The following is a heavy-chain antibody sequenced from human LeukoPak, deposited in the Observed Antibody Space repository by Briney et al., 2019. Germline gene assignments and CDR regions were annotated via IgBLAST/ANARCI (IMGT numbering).Heavy chain of an antibody. J-gene: IGHJ4*02. CDR1: GGSISSYY. V-gene: IGHV4-59*08. CDR2: IYYSGST. Sequence: SETLSPTCTVSGGSISSYYWSWIRQPPGKGLEWIGYIYYSGSTNYNPSLKSRVTISVDTSKNQFSLKLASVTAADTAIYYCARHKSGSYYSFDYWGQGTLVTVSS. D-gene: IGHD1-26*01. CDR3: ARHKSGSYYSFDY.